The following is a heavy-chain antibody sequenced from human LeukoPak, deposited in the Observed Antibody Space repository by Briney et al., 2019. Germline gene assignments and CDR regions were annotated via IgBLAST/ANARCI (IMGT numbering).Heavy chain of an antibody. D-gene: IGHD4-23*01. CDR2: IYTSGST. CDR3: AIDYGGNSYYYYYMDV. Sequence: PSETLSLTCTVSGGSISSYYWSWIRQPAGKGLEWIGRIYTSGSTNYNPSLKSRVTMSVDTSKNQFSLKLSSVTAADTAVYYCAIDYGGNSYYYYYMDVWGKGTTVTVSS. V-gene: IGHV4-4*07. J-gene: IGHJ6*03. CDR1: GGSISSYY.